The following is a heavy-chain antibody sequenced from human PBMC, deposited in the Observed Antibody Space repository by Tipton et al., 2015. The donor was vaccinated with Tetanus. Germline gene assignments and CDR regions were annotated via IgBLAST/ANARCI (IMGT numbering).Heavy chain of an antibody. CDR2: IYYSGST. V-gene: IGHV4-59*04. CDR3: ATQTDNWFDP. CDR1: GASIRSNY. Sequence: TLSLTCNASGASIRSNYWTWIRQPPGKGLEWIGNIYYSGSTYYNASLESRVTISIDTSKNEFSLKLTSVTAADTAVYYCATQTDNWFDPWGQGTLVTVSS. J-gene: IGHJ5*02.